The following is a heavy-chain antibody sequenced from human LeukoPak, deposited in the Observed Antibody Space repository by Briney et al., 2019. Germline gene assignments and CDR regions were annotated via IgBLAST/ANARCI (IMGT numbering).Heavy chain of an antibody. CDR2: INPNSGGT. V-gene: IGHV1-2*02. J-gene: IGHJ4*02. Sequence: ASVKVSCKASGYTFTGYYMHWVRQAPGQGIEWMGWINPNSGGTNYAQKFQGRVPMTRDTSISTAYMELSRLRSDDTAVYYCARTATVVVVAGDFDYWGQGTLVTVSS. CDR3: ARTATVVVVAGDFDY. D-gene: IGHD2-15*01. CDR1: GYTFTGYY.